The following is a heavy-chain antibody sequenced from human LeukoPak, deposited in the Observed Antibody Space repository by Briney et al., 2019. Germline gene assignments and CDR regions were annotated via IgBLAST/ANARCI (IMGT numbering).Heavy chain of an antibody. CDR1: GYTLTELS. CDR2: FDLEDGET. J-gene: IGHJ3*02. V-gene: IGHV1-24*01. CDR3: ATGDPKERFDI. Sequence: ASVKVSCTVSGYTLTELSMHWVRQAPGKGREGRGGFDLEDGETIYAQKFQGRVTMTEDTSTDTAYMELSSLRSEDTAVYYCATGDPKERFDIWGQGTMVTVSS.